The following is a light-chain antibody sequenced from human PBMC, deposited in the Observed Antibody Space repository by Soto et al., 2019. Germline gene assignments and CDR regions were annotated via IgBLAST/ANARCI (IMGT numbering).Light chain of an antibody. CDR1: QSVSSSY. J-gene: IGKJ4*01. CDR3: PLYGSSPLT. CDR2: GAS. Sequence: SPATLSLTPEERATLSCRASQSVSSSYLAWYQQKPGQAPRLLIYGASSRATGIPDRFSGSGSGTDFTLTISRLEPEDFAVYYCPLYGSSPLTFCGGTKV. V-gene: IGKV3-20*01.